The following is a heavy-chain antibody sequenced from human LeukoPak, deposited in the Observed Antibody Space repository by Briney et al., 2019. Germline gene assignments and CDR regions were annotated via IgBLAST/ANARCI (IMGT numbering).Heavy chain of an antibody. CDR1: GFTLNNYG. J-gene: IGHJ5*02. CDR2: IAHDGVSK. CDR3: ARDWGASGWYNWFDP. Sequence: GGSLRLSCATSGFTLNNYGMHWVRQARGKGLEWVAIIAHDGVSKYYTDSVKGRFTISRDNSRNTLYLQMDSLRPEDTAVYYRARDWGASGWYNWFDPWGQGTLVTVSS. V-gene: IGHV3-30*19. D-gene: IGHD6-19*01.